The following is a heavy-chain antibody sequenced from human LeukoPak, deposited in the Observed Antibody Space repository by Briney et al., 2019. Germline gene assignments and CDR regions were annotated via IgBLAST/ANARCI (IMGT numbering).Heavy chain of an antibody. V-gene: IGHV3-21*05. CDR2: ISSRSSYT. CDR1: VFTFSSYG. CDR3: AKRTSGSSWYSSDY. D-gene: IGHD6-13*01. J-gene: IGHJ4*02. Sequence: GRSLRLSCAASVFTFSSYGMHGVRRAPAKGLEWGSYISSRSSYTNYADSVRGRFTISRDNAKNTLYFQMTSVRAEDTAVYYCAKRTSGSSWYSSDYWGQGTLVTVSS.